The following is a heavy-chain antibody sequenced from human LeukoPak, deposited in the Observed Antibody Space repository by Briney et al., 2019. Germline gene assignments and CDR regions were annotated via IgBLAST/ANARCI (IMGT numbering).Heavy chain of an antibody. Sequence: GGSLRLSCAASGFTFSSYSMNWVRQAPGKGLEWVSSISSSSSYIYYADSVKGRFTISRDNSKNTLYLQMNSLRAEDTAVYYCAKRIQSAMATGYWGQGALVTVSS. CDR1: GFTFSSYS. CDR2: ISSSSSYI. V-gene: IGHV3-21*04. CDR3: AKRIQSAMATGY. D-gene: IGHD5-18*01. J-gene: IGHJ4*02.